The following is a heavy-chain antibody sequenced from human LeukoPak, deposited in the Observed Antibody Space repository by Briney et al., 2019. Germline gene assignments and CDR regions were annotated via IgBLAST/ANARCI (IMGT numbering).Heavy chain of an antibody. V-gene: IGHV4-59*01. Sequence: PSETLSLTCTVSGGSISSYYWSRIRQPPGKGLEWIGYIYYGGSTNYNPSLKSRVTISVDTSKNQFSLKLSSVTAADTAVYYCARGGLYSSSWYDRPLRGPRYGVWGQGTLVTVSS. CDR3: ARGGLYSSSWYDRPLRGPRYGV. CDR2: IYYGGST. CDR1: GGSISSYY. D-gene: IGHD6-13*01. J-gene: IGHJ4*02.